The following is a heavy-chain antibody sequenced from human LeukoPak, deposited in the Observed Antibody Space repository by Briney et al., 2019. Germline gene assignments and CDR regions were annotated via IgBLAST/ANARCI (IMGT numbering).Heavy chain of an antibody. J-gene: IGHJ4*02. CDR2: IDHTGST. D-gene: IGHD6-13*01. CDR1: DDSITIYY. V-gene: IGHV4-59*08. CDR3: ARHLQYSSSPPLDY. Sequence: SETLSLTCTVSDDSITIYYWTWIRQPPGKGLEWIGYIDHTGSTNYNPSLNSRVTISRDTSKNQFSLKLSSVTAADTAVYYCARHLQYSSSPPLDYWGQGTLVTVSS.